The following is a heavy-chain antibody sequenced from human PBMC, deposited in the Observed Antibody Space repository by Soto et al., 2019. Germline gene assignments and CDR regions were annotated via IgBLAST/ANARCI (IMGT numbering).Heavy chain of an antibody. V-gene: IGHV3-30-3*01. D-gene: IGHD3-3*01. J-gene: IGHJ4*02. CDR2: ISYDEINK. CDR3: AIALDFWSAYFDY. Sequence: QVWQVESGGGVVQAGRSLRLSCAASGFTFRRYAMHWVRQAPGKGMEWVAIISYDEINKYYADSVKGRFTISRDNSKNTLYLQMNSLITDDTAVYYCAIALDFWSAYFDYWGQGSLVTVSS. CDR1: GFTFRRYA.